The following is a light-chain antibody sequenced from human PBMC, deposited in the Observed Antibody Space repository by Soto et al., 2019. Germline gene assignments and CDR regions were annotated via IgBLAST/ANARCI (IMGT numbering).Light chain of an antibody. CDR1: SSDVGGYNY. Sequence: QSVLTQPPSASGSPGQSVAISCTGTSSDVGGYNYVSWYQQHPGKAPKLMIYEVNKRPSGVPDRFSGSKSGNTAPLTVSGLQAEDEADYYCSSYAGSSNVFGTGTKVNVL. CDR2: EVN. V-gene: IGLV2-8*01. J-gene: IGLJ1*01. CDR3: SSYAGSSNV.